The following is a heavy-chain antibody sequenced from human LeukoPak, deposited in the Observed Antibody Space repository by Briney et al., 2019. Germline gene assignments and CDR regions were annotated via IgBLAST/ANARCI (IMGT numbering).Heavy chain of an antibody. CDR2: IYYSGST. D-gene: IGHD6-19*01. V-gene: IGHV4-39*01. CDR1: SGSISTSNYY. Sequence: SETLSLTCTVSSGSISTSNYYWGWVRQPPGKGLEWIGSIYYSGSTYYNPSLKSRVTISVDTSKNQFSLKLSSVTAADTAVYYCARSYSSGWYNWFDPWGQGTLVTVSS. CDR3: ARSYSSGWYNWFDP. J-gene: IGHJ5*02.